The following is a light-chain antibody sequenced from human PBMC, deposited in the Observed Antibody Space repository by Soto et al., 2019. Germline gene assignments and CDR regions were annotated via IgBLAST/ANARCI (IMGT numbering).Light chain of an antibody. CDR3: QQYGRSAT. Sequence: EIVLTQSPGTLCLSPGERATLSCRASQSVSSSYLAWYQQKPGQAPRLLIYGASSRATGIPDRFSGSGSGTDFTLTISRLEPEDFAVYYCQQYGRSATFGGGTKVEIK. V-gene: IGKV3-20*01. CDR1: QSVSSSY. J-gene: IGKJ4*01. CDR2: GAS.